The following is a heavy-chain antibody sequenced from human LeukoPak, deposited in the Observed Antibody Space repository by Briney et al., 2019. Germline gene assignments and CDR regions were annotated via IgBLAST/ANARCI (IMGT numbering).Heavy chain of an antibody. D-gene: IGHD3-10*01. CDR2: IYYSGST. J-gene: IGHJ5*02. V-gene: IGHV4-39*01. CDR1: GGSISSYY. CDR3: ARHGLLWFGELLNWFDP. Sequence: SETLSLTCTVFGGSISSYYWGWIRQPPGKGLEWIGSIYYSGSTYYNPSLKSRVTISVDTPKNQFSLKLSSVTAADTAVYYCARHGLLWFGELLNWFDPWGQGTLVTVSS.